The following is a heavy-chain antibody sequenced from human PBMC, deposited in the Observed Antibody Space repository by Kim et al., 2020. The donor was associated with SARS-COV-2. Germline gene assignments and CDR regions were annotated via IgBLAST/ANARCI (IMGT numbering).Heavy chain of an antibody. V-gene: IGHV3-74*01. Sequence: ADSVKGRFTISRDNAKNTLYLQMNSLRAEDTAVYYCARAGYGGYDDAFDIWGQGTMVTVSS. CDR3: ARAGYGGYDDAFDI. J-gene: IGHJ3*02. D-gene: IGHD5-12*01.